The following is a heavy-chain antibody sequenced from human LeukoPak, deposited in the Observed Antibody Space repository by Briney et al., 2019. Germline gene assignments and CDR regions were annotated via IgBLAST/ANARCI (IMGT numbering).Heavy chain of an antibody. CDR3: ARERGGYCSSTSCPRYYGMDV. D-gene: IGHD2-2*01. CDR1: GYTFTGYY. J-gene: IGHJ6*02. V-gene: IGHV1-2*02. CDR2: INPNSGGT. Sequence: ASVKVSCKASGYTFTGYYMHWVRRAPGQGLEWMGWINPNSGGTNYAQKFQGRVTMTRDTSISTAYMELSRLRSDDTAVYYCARERGGYCSSTSCPRYYGMDVWGQGTTVTVSS.